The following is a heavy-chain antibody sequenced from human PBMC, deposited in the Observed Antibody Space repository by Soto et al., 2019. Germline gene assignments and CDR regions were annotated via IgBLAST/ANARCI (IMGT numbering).Heavy chain of an antibody. CDR3: TRSRRSILMVYGFGGMDV. D-gene: IGHD2-8*01. V-gene: IGHV3-23*01. Sequence: VGSLRLSCAASGFTVGSHAMSWVRQAPGKGLEWVSSISGSGDGTYYGDSVKGRFTISRDSSSSTLYLQMDNLRGEDTAVYFCTRSRRSILMVYGFGGMDVWGQGTTVTVSS. CDR2: ISGSGDGT. CDR1: GFTVGSHA. J-gene: IGHJ6*02.